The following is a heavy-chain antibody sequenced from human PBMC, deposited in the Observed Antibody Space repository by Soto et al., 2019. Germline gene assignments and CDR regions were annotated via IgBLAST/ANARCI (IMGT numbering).Heavy chain of an antibody. CDR3: ARDLDDYGDIYYYYGMYV. D-gene: IGHD4-17*01. CDR2: ISAYNGNI. Sequence: ASVKVSCKASGYTFMSYGISWVRQGPGQGLEWMGWISAYNGNIKYAEKVQGRVTMTADTSTNTAYMELRRLRSDDTAVYYCARDLDDYGDIYYYYGMYVWGQGTTVTVSS. J-gene: IGHJ6*02. V-gene: IGHV1-18*01. CDR1: GYTFMSYG.